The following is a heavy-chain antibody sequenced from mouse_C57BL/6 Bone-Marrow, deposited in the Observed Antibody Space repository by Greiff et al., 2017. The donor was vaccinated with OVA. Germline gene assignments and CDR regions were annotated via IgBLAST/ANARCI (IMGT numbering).Heavy chain of an antibody. J-gene: IGHJ2*01. CDR3: ARELYGSSYFDY. D-gene: IGHD1-1*01. CDR2: IYPRSGNT. V-gene: IGHV1-81*01. CDR1: GYTFTSYG. Sequence: QVQLQQSGAELARPGASVKLSCKASGYTFTSYGISWVKQRTGQGLEWIGEIYPRSGNTYYNEKFKGKATLTADKSSSTAYMELRSLTSEDSAVYFCARELYGSSYFDYWGQGTTLTVSS.